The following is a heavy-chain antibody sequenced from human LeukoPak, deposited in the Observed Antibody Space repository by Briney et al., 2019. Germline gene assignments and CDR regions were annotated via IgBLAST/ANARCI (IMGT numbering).Heavy chain of an antibody. CDR3: ARSDGFSGYSSLGDS. Sequence: ASVKVSCKASGYTFTSYYMHWVRQAPGQGLEWMGIINPSGGSTSYAQKFQGRVTMTRDTSISTTYMELSRLKSDDTAVYYCARSDGFSGYSSLGDSWGQGTLVTVSS. CDR1: GYTFTSYY. V-gene: IGHV1-46*01. D-gene: IGHD3-22*01. CDR2: INPSGGST. J-gene: IGHJ5*01.